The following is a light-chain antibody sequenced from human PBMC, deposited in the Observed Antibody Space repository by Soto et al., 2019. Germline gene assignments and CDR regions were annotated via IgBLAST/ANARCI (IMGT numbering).Light chain of an antibody. CDR2: RNS. J-gene: IGLJ3*02. Sequence: QSVLTQPPSASGSPGQRVIISCSGSSSNIGNNAVNWYQHLPGTSPKLLIYRNSQRPSGVPDRFSGSKSGTSASLAISGLQSEDETDYYCATWDDSLDGGVFGGGTKVTVL. V-gene: IGLV1-44*01. CDR3: ATWDDSLDGGV. CDR1: SSNIGNNA.